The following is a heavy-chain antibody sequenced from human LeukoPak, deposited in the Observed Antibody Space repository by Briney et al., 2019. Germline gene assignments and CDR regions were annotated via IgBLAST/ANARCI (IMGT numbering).Heavy chain of an antibody. CDR3: ARGGSYRWFGY. V-gene: IGHV1-3*01. Sequence: GESLKISCKGSGYTFTSYAMHWVRQAPGQRLEWMGWINAGNGNTKYSQKFQGRVTITRDTSASTAYMELSSLRSEDTAVYYCARGGSYRWFGYWGQGTLVTVSS. D-gene: IGHD1-26*01. CDR1: GYTFTSYA. CDR2: INAGNGNT. J-gene: IGHJ4*02.